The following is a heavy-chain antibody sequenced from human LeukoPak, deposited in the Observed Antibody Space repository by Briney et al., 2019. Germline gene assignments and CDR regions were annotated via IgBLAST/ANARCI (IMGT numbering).Heavy chain of an antibody. CDR2: ISGRSGST. CDR1: GFIFSNYA. D-gene: IGHD3-9*01. J-gene: IGHJ4*02. Sequence: GGSLRLSCAASGFIFSNYAMYWVRQAPGKGLEWVSPISGRSGSTYYADSVKGRFTISRDSSKNTLYLQMNSLRADDTAVYYCAKWGDYDVLTGYYVSDFWGQGTLVTVSS. V-gene: IGHV3-23*01. CDR3: AKWGDYDVLTGYYVSDF.